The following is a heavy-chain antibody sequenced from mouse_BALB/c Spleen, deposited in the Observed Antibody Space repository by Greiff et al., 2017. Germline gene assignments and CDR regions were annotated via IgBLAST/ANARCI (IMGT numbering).Heavy chain of an antibody. V-gene: IGHV14-3*02. CDR2: IDPANGNT. D-gene: IGHD1-1*01. CDR1: GFNIKDTY. Sequence: VHVKQSGAELVKPGASVKLSCTASGFNIKDTYMHWVKQRPEQGLEWIGRIDPANGNTKYDPKFQGKATITADTSSNTAYLQLSSLTSEDTAVYYCARDPYYYGSGVYFDYWGQGTTLTVSS. CDR3: ARDPYYYGSGVYFDY. J-gene: IGHJ2*01.